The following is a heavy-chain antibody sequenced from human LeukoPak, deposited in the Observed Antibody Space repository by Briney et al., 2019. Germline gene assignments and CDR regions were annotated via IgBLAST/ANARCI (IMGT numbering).Heavy chain of an antibody. Sequence: GGSLRLSCAASGFIFSDYYMSWIRQAPGKGPEWVSYITSSGSDINYADSVRGRFTISRDNAKNSLYLEMNRLRAEDSAVYYCARQRWLQSYYFDSWGQGTLVTVSS. D-gene: IGHD5-24*01. CDR2: ITSSGSDI. J-gene: IGHJ4*02. CDR3: ARQRWLQSYYFDS. CDR1: GFIFSDYY. V-gene: IGHV3-11*01.